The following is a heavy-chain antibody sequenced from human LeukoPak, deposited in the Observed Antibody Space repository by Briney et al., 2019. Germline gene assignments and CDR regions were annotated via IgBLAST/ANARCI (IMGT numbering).Heavy chain of an antibody. Sequence: PGGSLRLSCAASGFTFSDYYMSWIRQAPGKGLEWVSYISSSGGTIYYADSVKGRFTISRDNAKNSLYLQMNSLRAEDTAVYYCARDPVRGYTWFDPWGQGTLVTVSS. CDR1: GFTFSDYY. J-gene: IGHJ5*02. CDR3: ARDPVRGYTWFDP. V-gene: IGHV3-11*01. D-gene: IGHD3-16*02. CDR2: ISSSGGTI.